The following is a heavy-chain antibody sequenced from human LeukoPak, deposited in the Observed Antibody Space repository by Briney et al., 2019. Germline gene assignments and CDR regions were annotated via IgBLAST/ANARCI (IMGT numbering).Heavy chain of an antibody. CDR1: GGSISSGDYY. V-gene: IGHV4-30-4*01. Sequence: PSETLSLTCTVSGGSISSGDYYWSWIRQPPGKGLEWIGYIYYSGSTYYNPSLKSRVTISVDTSKNQFSLKLSSVTAADTAVYYCARGAPLLYCSSTSCSRTVFDIWGQGTMVTVSS. CDR2: IYYSGST. D-gene: IGHD2-2*01. J-gene: IGHJ3*02. CDR3: ARGAPLLYCSSTSCSRTVFDI.